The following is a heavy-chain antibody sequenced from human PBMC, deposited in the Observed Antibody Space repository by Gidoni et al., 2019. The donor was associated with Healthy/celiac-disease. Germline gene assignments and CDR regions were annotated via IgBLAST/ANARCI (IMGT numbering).Heavy chain of an antibody. Sequence: EVQLLESGGGLVQPGGSLRLSCAASGFTFSSYAMSWVRQAPGKGLGWVSAISGSGGSTYYADSVKGRFTISRDNSKNTLYLQMNSLRAEDTAVYYCAKTVYSSGWYFQENYYYYYGMDVWGQGTTVTVSS. D-gene: IGHD6-19*01. CDR3: AKTVYSSGWYFQENYYYYYGMDV. V-gene: IGHV3-23*01. CDR2: ISGSGGST. J-gene: IGHJ6*02. CDR1: GFTFSSYA.